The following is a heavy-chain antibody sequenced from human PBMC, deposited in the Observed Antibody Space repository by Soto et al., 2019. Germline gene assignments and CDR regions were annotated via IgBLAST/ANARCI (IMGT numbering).Heavy chain of an antibody. J-gene: IGHJ4*02. CDR1: GFTFSSYG. Sequence: GSLRLSCAASGFTFSSYGMHWVRQAPGKGLEWVAVIWYDGSNKYYADSVKGRFTISRDNSKNTLYLQMNSLRAEDAAVYYCARDRRLSYYDSSGYYYDYWGQGTLVTVSS. CDR2: IWYDGSNK. D-gene: IGHD3-22*01. CDR3: ARDRRLSYYDSSGYYYDY. V-gene: IGHV3-33*01.